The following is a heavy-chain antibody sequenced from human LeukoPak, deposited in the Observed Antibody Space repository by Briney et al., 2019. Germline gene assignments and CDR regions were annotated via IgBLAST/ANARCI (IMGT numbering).Heavy chain of an antibody. J-gene: IGHJ4*02. CDR3: ARSLYGDYRTKFDY. D-gene: IGHD4-17*01. CDR2: IYYSGST. CDR1: GGSISSYY. Sequence: PSETLSLTCTVSGGSISSYYWSWIRQPPGKGLEWIGYIYYSGSTNYNPSLKSRVTISVDTSKNQFSLKLSSVTAADTAVYYCARSLYGDYRTKFDYWGQGTLVTVSS. V-gene: IGHV4-59*08.